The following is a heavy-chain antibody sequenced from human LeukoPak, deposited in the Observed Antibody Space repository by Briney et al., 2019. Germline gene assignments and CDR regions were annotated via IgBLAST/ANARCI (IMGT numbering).Heavy chain of an antibody. D-gene: IGHD5-12*01. J-gene: IGHJ4*02. CDR1: GGSISNYY. CDR2: FYNSGST. CDR3: ARTTINHLFDY. Sequence: PSETLSLTCTVSGGSISNYYWSWIRQPAGKGLEWIGRFYNSGSTNCNPSLKSRVTMSVDTSKNQFSLKLSSVTAADTAVYYCARTTINHLFDYWGQGTLVTVSS. V-gene: IGHV4-4*07.